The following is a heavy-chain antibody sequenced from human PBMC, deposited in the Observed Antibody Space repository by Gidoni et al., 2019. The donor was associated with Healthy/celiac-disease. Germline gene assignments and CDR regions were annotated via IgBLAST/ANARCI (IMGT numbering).Heavy chain of an antibody. CDR2: IYYSGST. V-gene: IGHV4-30-4*01. CDR1: GGSISSGDSY. CDR3: ARGGSGSQSSYYYYGMDV. D-gene: IGHD3-10*01. Sequence: QVQLQESGPGLVKPSQTLSLTCTVSGGSISSGDSYWSWIRQPPGKGLEWIGYIYYSGSTYYNPSLKSRVTISVDTSKNQFSLKRSSVTAADTAVYYCARGGSGSQSSYYYYGMDVWGQGTTVTVSS. J-gene: IGHJ6*02.